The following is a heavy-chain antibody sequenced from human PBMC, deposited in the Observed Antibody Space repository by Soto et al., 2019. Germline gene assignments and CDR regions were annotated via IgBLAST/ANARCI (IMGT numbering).Heavy chain of an antibody. D-gene: IGHD6-13*01. J-gene: IGHJ6*02. Sequence: ASVKVSCKASGYTFTSYGISWVRQAPGQGLEWMGWISAYNGNTNYAQKLQGRVTMTTDTSTSTAYMELRSLRSDDTAVYYCARADSSSLVYYYGMDVWGQGTTVTVSS. CDR1: GYTFTSYG. CDR3: ARADSSSLVYYYGMDV. CDR2: ISAYNGNT. V-gene: IGHV1-18*01.